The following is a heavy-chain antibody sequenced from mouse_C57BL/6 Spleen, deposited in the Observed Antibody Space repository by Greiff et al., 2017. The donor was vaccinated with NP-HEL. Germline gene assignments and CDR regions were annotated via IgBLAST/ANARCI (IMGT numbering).Heavy chain of an antibody. D-gene: IGHD2-5*01. J-gene: IGHJ4*01. Sequence: QVQLQQSGPELVKPGASVKISCKASGYAFSSSWMNWVKQRPGKGLEWIGRIYPGDGDTNYNGKFKGKATLTADKSSSTAYMQLSSLTSEDSAVYFCARIYSNYVLYAMDYWGQGTSVTVSS. CDR1: GYAFSSSW. CDR3: ARIYSNYVLYAMDY. CDR2: IYPGDGDT. V-gene: IGHV1-82*01.